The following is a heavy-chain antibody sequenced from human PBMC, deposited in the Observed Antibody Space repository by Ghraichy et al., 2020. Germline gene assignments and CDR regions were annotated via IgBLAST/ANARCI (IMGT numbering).Heavy chain of an antibody. Sequence: SETLSLTCTVSGGPISSYYWSWIRQPPGKGLEWIGYIYNSGSTKYNPSLKSRVTISVDTSKNQFSLKQSTVTAADTAVYYCAIRAARPCPHFDYWGQGPLVTATS. V-gene: IGHV4-4*09. D-gene: IGHD6-6*01. CDR3: AIRAARPCPHFDY. CDR2: IYNSGST. J-gene: IGHJ4*02. CDR1: GGPISSYY.